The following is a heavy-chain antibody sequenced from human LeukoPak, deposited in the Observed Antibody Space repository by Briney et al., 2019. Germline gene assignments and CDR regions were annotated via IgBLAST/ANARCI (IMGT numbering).Heavy chain of an antibody. CDR2: IYYSGST. V-gene: IGHV4-59*01. D-gene: IGHD6-13*01. CDR3: ARDLGYSSTDY. CDR1: GGSISSYY. J-gene: IGHJ4*02. Sequence: PSETLSLTCTVSGGSISSYYWSWIQQPPGKGLEWIGYIYYSGSTNYNPSLKSRVTISVDTSKNQFSLKLSSVTAADTAVYYCARDLGYSSTDYWGQGTLVTVSS.